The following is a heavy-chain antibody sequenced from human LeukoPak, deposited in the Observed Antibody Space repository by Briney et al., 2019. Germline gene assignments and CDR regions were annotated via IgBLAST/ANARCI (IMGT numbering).Heavy chain of an antibody. V-gene: IGHV7-4-1*02. CDR3: ARDLEIITGTPFWNY. Sequence: GASVKVSRKASGYTFTSYAMNWVRQAPGQGLEWMGWINTNTGNPTYAQGFTGRFVFSLDTSVSTAYLQISSLKAEDTAVYYCARDLEIITGTPFWNYWGQGTLVTVSS. D-gene: IGHD1-20*01. CDR1: GYTFTSYA. J-gene: IGHJ4*02. CDR2: INTNTGNP.